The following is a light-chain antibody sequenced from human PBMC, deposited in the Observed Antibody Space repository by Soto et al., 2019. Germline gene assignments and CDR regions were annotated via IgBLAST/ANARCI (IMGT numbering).Light chain of an antibody. V-gene: IGKV2D-29*01. CDR1: QSLPPSDGKTY. Sequence: DVVMTQTPLSLSVTPGQPASISCKSSQSLPPSDGKTYLYWYLQKPAQPPQLLIYEVSNPFSGVPDRFSGRGSGTDFTLKISRVEAEDVGVYYCMQSVLFPWKFGQGTKVEIK. CDR3: MQSVLFPWK. J-gene: IGKJ1*01. CDR2: EVS.